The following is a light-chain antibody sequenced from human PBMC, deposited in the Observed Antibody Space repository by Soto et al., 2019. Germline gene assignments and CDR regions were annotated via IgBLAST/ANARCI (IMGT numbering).Light chain of an antibody. J-gene: IGLJ2*01. CDR1: SSDVGGYNY. Sequence: QSALTQPPSASGSPGQSVTISCTGTSSDVGGYNYVSWYQQLPGKPPKLMIYEVSKRPSGVPDRFSGSKSGNTASLTVSGLQAEDEGDYYCTSYTGSNNFVIFGGGTKLTVL. V-gene: IGLV2-8*01. CDR3: TSYTGSNNFVI. CDR2: EVS.